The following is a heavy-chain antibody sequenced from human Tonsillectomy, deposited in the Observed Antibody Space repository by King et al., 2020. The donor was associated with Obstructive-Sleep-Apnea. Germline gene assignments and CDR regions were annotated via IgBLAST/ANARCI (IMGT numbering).Heavy chain of an antibody. CDR1: GFTFSRYS. D-gene: IGHD3-22*01. CDR2: ISSIISTK. V-gene: IGHV3-48*04. J-gene: IGHJ3*02. CDR3: ARGSGYYLRTDAFDI. Sequence: VQLVESGGGLVQPGGSLRLSCAASGFTFSRYSRNWVRQAPGKGLEWVSYISSIISTKYVTDSLKGRFTISRDNAKNSLCLQMNSLRAEDTAVYYCARGSGYYLRTDAFDIWGQGTMVTVSS.